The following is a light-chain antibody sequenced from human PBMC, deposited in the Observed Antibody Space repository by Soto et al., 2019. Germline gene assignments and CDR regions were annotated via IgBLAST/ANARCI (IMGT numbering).Light chain of an antibody. Sequence: EIVLTQSPGTLSLSPGETATLSCRVRQTVHSDYLAWVQQRPGQAPRLLIFATSRRGTDIPDRFSGSGSGTDFTLAIRRLEPEDFAVYYCHQFGYSPRTFGQGTK. V-gene: IGKV3-20*01. J-gene: IGKJ1*01. CDR1: QTVHSDY. CDR3: HQFGYSPRT. CDR2: ATS.